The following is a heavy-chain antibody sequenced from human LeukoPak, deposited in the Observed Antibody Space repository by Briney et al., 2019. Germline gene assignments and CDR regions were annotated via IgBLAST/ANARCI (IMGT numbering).Heavy chain of an antibody. D-gene: IGHD5-18*01. CDR1: GFTFDDYA. CDR2: ISWNSGSI. Sequence: GGSLRLSCAASGFTFDDYAMHWVRQAPGKGLEWVSGISWNSGSIGYADSVKGRFTISRDNPKNSLYLQMNSLRAEDTAVYYCARGSDAASAIDIWGQGTMVTVSS. J-gene: IGHJ3*02. CDR3: ARGSDAASAIDI. V-gene: IGHV3-9*01.